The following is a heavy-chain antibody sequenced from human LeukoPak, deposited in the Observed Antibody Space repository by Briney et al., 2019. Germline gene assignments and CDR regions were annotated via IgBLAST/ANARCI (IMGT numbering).Heavy chain of an antibody. CDR1: GGSISSSSYY. J-gene: IGHJ4*02. D-gene: IGHD1-26*01. V-gene: IGHV4-39*01. CDR2: IYYSGST. CDR3: ARLGSGSYRGYFDY. Sequence: PSETLSLTCTVSGGSISSSSYYWGWIRQPPGTGLEWIGSIYYSGSTYYNPSLKSRVNISVDTSKNQFSLKLSSVTAADTAVYYCARLGSGSYRGYFDYWGQGTLVTVSS.